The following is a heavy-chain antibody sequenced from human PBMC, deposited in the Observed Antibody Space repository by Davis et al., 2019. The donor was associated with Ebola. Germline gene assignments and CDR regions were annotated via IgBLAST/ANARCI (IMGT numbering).Heavy chain of an antibody. CDR1: GYTLTELS. Sequence: ASVQVSCQVSGYTLTELSMHWVRQAPGKGLEWMGGFDPEDGETIYAQKFQGRVTMTEDTSTDTAYMELSSLRSEDTAVYYCARSLGIAAAGPYWYFDLWGRGTLVTVSS. V-gene: IGHV1-24*01. D-gene: IGHD6-13*01. J-gene: IGHJ2*01. CDR3: ARSLGIAAAGPYWYFDL. CDR2: FDPEDGET.